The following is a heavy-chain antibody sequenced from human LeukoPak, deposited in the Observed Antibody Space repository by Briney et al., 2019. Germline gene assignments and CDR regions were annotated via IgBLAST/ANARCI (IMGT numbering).Heavy chain of an antibody. CDR2: INWNGGST. CDR1: GFTFSSYA. J-gene: IGHJ6*03. CDR3: ARESRYCSSTSCYRDYYYYYMDV. D-gene: IGHD2-2*02. V-gene: IGHV3-20*04. Sequence: PGGSLRLSCAASGFTFSSYAMSWVRQAPAKGLEWVSGINWNGGSTGYADSVKGRFTISRDNAKNSLYLQMNSLRAEDTALYYCARESRYCSSTSCYRDYYYYYMDVWGKGTTVTVSS.